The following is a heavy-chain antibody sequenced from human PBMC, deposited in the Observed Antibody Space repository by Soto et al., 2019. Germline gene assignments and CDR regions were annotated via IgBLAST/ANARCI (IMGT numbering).Heavy chain of an antibody. CDR1: GGTFSSYA. CDR3: ARDRAGLLEF. V-gene: IGHV1-18*01. CDR2: VSAYDGAT. Sequence: ASVKVSCKASGGTFSSYAISWVRQAPGQGLEWVGWVSAYDGATRSSEKLQGRISVTRDKSTSTVYMDLTNLRSDDAAVYYCARDRAGLLEFWGQGTLVTVSS. J-gene: IGHJ4*02. D-gene: IGHD3-10*01.